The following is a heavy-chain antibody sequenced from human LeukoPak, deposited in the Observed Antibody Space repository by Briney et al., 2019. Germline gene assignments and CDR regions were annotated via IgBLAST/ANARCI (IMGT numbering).Heavy chain of an antibody. CDR2: IGTAGDT. D-gene: IGHD3-22*01. CDR1: GFTFSSYD. J-gene: IGHJ4*02. V-gene: IGHV3-13*01. Sequence: GGSLRLSCAASGFTFSSYDMHWVRQATGKGLEWVSAIGTAGDTYYPGSVKGRFTISRENAKNSLYLQMNSLRAGDTAVYYCARGNFLRAYYYDSSSAFDYWGQGTLVTVSS. CDR3: ARGNFLRAYYYDSSSAFDY.